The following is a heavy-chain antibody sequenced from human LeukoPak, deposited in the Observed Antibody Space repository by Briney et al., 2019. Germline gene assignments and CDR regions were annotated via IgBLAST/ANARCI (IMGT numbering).Heavy chain of an antibody. CDR2: IKDDGGEK. Sequence: GGSLRLSCAASGFTFSSYGMHWVRQAPGKGLEWVANIKDDGGEKYYVDSVKGRFTISRDNAKNSLYLQMNSLRAEDTAIYYCARDHYCSGGSCYLRGFDPWGQGTLVTVSS. V-gene: IGHV3-7*01. J-gene: IGHJ5*02. D-gene: IGHD2-15*01. CDR3: ARDHYCSGGSCYLRGFDP. CDR1: GFTFSSYG.